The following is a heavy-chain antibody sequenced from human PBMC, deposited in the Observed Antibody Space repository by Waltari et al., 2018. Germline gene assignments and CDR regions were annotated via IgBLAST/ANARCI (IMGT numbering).Heavy chain of an antibody. Sequence: QVQLQQWGAGLLKPSETLSLTCAVYGGSFSGYYWSWIRQPPGKGLEWIGEINHSGSTNYNPSLKSRVTISVDTSKNQFSLKLSSVTAADTAVYYCARRYSYGYPLPSGMDVWGQGTTVTVSS. CDR2: INHSGST. CDR3: ARRYSYGYPLPSGMDV. CDR1: GGSFSGYY. D-gene: IGHD5-18*01. J-gene: IGHJ6*02. V-gene: IGHV4-34*01.